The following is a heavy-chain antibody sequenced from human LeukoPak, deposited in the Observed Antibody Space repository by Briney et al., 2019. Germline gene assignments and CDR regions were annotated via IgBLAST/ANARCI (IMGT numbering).Heavy chain of an antibody. V-gene: IGHV1-24*01. CDR1: GYTLTELS. CDR3: ATVHSGWTRFDY. J-gene: IGHJ4*02. Sequence: ASVKVSCKVSGYTLTELSMHWVRQAPGKGLEWMGGFDPEDDETIYAQKFQGRVTMTEDTSTDTAYMELSSLRSEDTAVYYCATVHSGWTRFDYWGQGTLVTVSS. D-gene: IGHD6-19*01. CDR2: FDPEDDET.